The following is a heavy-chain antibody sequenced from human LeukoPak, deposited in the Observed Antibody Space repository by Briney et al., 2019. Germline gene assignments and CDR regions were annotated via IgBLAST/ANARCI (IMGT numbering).Heavy chain of an antibody. CDR3: ASSRDGYNYENY. D-gene: IGHD5-24*01. CDR1: GGTFSSYA. Sequence: LVKVSCKASGGTFSSYAISWVRQAPGQGLEWMGGIIPIFGTANYAQKFQGRVTITADKSTSTAYMELSSLRSEDTAVYYCASSRDGYNYENYWGQGTLVTVSS. V-gene: IGHV1-69*06. J-gene: IGHJ4*02. CDR2: IIPIFGTA.